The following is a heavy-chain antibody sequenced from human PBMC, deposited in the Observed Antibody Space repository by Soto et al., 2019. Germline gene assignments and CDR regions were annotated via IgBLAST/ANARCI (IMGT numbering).Heavy chain of an antibody. V-gene: IGHV1-18*04. D-gene: IGHD1-26*01. CDR3: ARDLSVVIVGATTPFDY. Sequence: ASVKVSCKASGYTFTSYGISWVRQAPGQGLEWMGWISAYNGNTNYAQKLQGRVTITTDTSTSTAYMELRSLRSDDTAVYYCARDLSVVIVGATTPFDYWGQGTLVTVSS. CDR1: GYTFTSYG. J-gene: IGHJ4*02. CDR2: ISAYNGNT.